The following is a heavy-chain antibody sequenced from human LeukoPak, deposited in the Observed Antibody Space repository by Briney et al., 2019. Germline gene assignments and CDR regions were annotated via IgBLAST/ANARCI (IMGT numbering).Heavy chain of an antibody. D-gene: IGHD1-26*01. J-gene: IGHJ4*02. CDR2: IKQDGSEK. CDR1: TFSLSSYW. CDR3: AREYIVGAYPFDY. Sequence: PGGSLRLSCTASTFSLSSYWMSWVRQAPGKGLEWVANIKQDGSEKYYVDSVKGRFTISRDNAKNSLYLQMNSLRAEDTAVYYCAREYIVGAYPFDYWGQGTLVTVSS. V-gene: IGHV3-7*01.